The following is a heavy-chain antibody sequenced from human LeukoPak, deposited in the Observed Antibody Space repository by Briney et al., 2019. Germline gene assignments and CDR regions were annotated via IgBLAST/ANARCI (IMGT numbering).Heavy chain of an antibody. CDR1: GFTFNSYE. D-gene: IGHD3-10*01. J-gene: IGHJ4*02. V-gene: IGHV3-48*03. Sequence: GGSLRLSCAASGFTFNSYEMNGVRQAPGKGLEWVSYISSSGTTIYYADSVKGRFTISRDNARNSLYLQMNSLRAEDTAVYYCARPDGDYYYGSGSYFHYWGQGTLVTVSS. CDR3: ARPDGDYYYGSGSYFHY. CDR2: ISSSGTTI.